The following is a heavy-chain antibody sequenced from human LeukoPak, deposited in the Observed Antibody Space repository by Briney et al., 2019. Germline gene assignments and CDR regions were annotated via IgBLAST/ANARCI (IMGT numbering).Heavy chain of an antibody. CDR3: ARVNGGTRFDP. J-gene: IGHJ5*02. CDR1: GFTFSDYW. Sequence: GGSLRLSCAASGFTFSDYWMHWVRQAPGKGLVWVSRVNGDGRTTSYADSVKGRFTISRDNAKNTVYLQVNSLRVEDTAVYYCARVNGGTRFDPWGQGSLVTVSS. D-gene: IGHD4-23*01. V-gene: IGHV3-74*01. CDR2: VNGDGRTT.